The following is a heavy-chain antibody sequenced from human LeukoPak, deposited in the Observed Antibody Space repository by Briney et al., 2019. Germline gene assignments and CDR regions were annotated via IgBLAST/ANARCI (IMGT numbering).Heavy chain of an antibody. D-gene: IGHD6-19*01. Sequence: GGSLRLSCVASGFTFTTYWMNWVRQAPGKGLEWVANINQDGSLKYYVDSVKGRFTISRDNAKNSLHLQMNSLRAEDTAVYFCARGMTVAANWFDPWGQGTLVTVSS. CDR2: INQDGSLK. CDR3: ARGMTVAANWFDP. J-gene: IGHJ5*02. CDR1: GFTFTTYW. V-gene: IGHV3-7*05.